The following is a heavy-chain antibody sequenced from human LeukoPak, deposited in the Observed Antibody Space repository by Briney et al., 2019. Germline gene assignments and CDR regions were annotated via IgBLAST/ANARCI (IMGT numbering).Heavy chain of an antibody. CDR1: GFTFSYYS. D-gene: IGHD1-26*01. CDR2: ISSSSSTI. Sequence: GGSLRLSCAASGFTFSYYSMNWVRQAPGKGLEWVSYISSSSSTIYYADSVKGRFIISRDNSKNTLYLQMNSLRAEDTAVYYCARAWWELRAQTDTLPVYWGQRTLVTVSS. CDR3: ARAWWELRAQTDTLPVY. V-gene: IGHV3-48*01. J-gene: IGHJ4*02.